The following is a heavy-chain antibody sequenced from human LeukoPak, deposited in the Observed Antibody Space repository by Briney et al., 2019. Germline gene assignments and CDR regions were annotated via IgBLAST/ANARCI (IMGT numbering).Heavy chain of an antibody. V-gene: IGHV3-30*18. CDR1: GFTFSSYG. J-gene: IGHJ4*02. CDR3: AKDRVYYGSGGNKGFDY. Sequence: GGSLRLTCAASGFTFSSYGMHWVRQAPGKGLEWVAVISYDGSNKYYADSVKGRFTISRDNSKNTLYLQMNSLRAEDTAVYYCAKDRVYYGSGGNKGFDYWGQGTLVTVSS. CDR2: ISYDGSNK. D-gene: IGHD3-10*01.